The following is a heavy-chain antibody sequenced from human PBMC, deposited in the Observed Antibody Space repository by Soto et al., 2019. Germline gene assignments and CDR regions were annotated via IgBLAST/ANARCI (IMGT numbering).Heavy chain of an antibody. CDR2: FDPEDGET. CDR3: ATAAGYSGYQIYYYYGMDV. D-gene: IGHD5-12*01. Sequence: ASVKVSCKVSGYTLTELSMHWVRQAPGKGLEWMGGFDPEDGETIYALKFQGRVTMTEDTSTDTAYMELSSLRSEDTAVYYCATAAGYSGYQIYYYYGMDVWGQGTTVTVSS. CDR1: GYTLTELS. V-gene: IGHV1-24*01. J-gene: IGHJ6*02.